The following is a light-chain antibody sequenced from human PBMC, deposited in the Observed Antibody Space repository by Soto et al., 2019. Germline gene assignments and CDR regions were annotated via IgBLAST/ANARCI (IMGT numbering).Light chain of an antibody. V-gene: IGKV3-20*01. CDR1: QRVNNNY. J-gene: IGKJ1*01. CDR2: GAS. Sequence: EFVLTQSPGTLTLSHVERATLSCKPSQRVNNNYLAWYQQKPGQAPRLLIFGASRRDTGIPDRFIGSGSGTEFILTISRLEPDDFAIYHCHQHGGSPETFGQGTKVDI. CDR3: HQHGGSPET.